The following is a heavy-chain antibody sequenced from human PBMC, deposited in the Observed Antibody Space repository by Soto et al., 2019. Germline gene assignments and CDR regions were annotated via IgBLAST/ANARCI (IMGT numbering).Heavy chain of an antibody. CDR1: GGTFSSYA. V-gene: IGHV1-69*13. Sequence: SVKVSCKASGGTFSSYAISWVRQAPGQGLEWMGGIIPIFGTANYAQKFQGRVTITADESTSTAYMELSSLRSEDTAVYYCARERGVDTAMEYYFDYWGQGTLVTVSS. CDR2: IIPIFGTA. J-gene: IGHJ4*02. CDR3: ARERGVDTAMEYYFDY. D-gene: IGHD5-18*01.